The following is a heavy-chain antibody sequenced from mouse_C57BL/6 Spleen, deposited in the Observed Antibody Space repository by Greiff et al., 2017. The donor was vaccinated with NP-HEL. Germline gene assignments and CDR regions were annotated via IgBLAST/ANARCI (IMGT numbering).Heavy chain of an antibody. CDR2: IWSGGST. CDR1: GFSLTSYG. Sequence: QVQLKESGPGLVQPSQSLSITCTVSGFSLTSYGVHWVRQSPGKGLEWLGVIWSGGSTDYNAAFISRLSISKDNSKSQVFFKMNSLQADDTAIYYCARNEDYYGSSYVFDYWGQGTTLTVSS. V-gene: IGHV2-2*01. D-gene: IGHD1-1*01. CDR3: ARNEDYYGSSYVFDY. J-gene: IGHJ2*01.